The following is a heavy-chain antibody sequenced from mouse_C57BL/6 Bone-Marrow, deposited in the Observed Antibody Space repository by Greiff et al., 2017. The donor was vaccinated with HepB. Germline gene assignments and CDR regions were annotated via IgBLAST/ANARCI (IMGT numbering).Heavy chain of an antibody. CDR1: GFTFSDYY. CDR2: ISNGGGST. Sequence: EVHLVESGGGLVQPGGSLKLSCAASGFTFSDYYMYWVRQTPEKRLEWVAYISNGGGSTYYPDTVKGRFTISRDNAKNTLYLQMSRLKSEDTAMYYCGDYDGAYWGQGTLVTVSA. D-gene: IGHD2-4*01. V-gene: IGHV5-12*01. CDR3: GDYDGAY. J-gene: IGHJ3*01.